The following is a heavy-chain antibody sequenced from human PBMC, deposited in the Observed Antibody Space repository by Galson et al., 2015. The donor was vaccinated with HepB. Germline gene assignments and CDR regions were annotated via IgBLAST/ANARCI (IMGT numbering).Heavy chain of an antibody. V-gene: IGHV1-8*01. CDR3: ARAVVSGGVIMFGY. J-gene: IGHJ4*02. Sequence: SVKVSCKASGYTFTSYDINWVRQATGQGLEWMGWMNPNSGNTGYAQKFQGRVTMTRNTSISTAHMELSSLRSEDTAVYYCARAVVSGGVIMFGYWGQGTLVTVSS. D-gene: IGHD3-3*01. CDR2: MNPNSGNT. CDR1: GYTFTSYD.